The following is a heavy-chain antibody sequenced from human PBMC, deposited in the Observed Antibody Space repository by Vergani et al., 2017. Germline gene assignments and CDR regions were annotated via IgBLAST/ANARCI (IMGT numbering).Heavy chain of an antibody. D-gene: IGHD5-18*01. V-gene: IGHV3-30-3*01. Sequence: QVQLVESGGGVVQPGTSLRLSCVVSGFALNRHAMYWVRQAPGKGLEWVVGISFDGTNEYYPDLVKGRFTISRDIAKKTLYLQMNSLRAEDTAVYYCARVEEYSYGYNYWDQGTLVIVSS. CDR3: ARVEEYSYGYNY. CDR2: ISFDGTNE. CDR1: GFALNRHA. J-gene: IGHJ4*02.